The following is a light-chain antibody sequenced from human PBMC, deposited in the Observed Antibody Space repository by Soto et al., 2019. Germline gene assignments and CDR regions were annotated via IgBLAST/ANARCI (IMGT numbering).Light chain of an antibody. CDR1: QSVSSSY. CDR3: QRYGTSPWT. Sequence: EIVLTQSPGALSLSPEERGTLSCRASQSVSSSYLAWYQQKPGQAPRLLFYGASSRATGTPDRFSGSGSGTDFTLTLNILEPEDFAVYYCQRYGTSPWTFGQGTKV. V-gene: IGKV3-20*01. CDR2: GAS. J-gene: IGKJ1*01.